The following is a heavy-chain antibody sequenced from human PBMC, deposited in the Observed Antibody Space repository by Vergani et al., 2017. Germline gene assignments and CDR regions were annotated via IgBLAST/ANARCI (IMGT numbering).Heavy chain of an antibody. J-gene: IGHJ3*01. V-gene: IGHV5-51*01. CDR3: ASGGHGSENGGALQL. Sequence: EKQLVQSGSETKKPGESLKIPCQAFGYIFSNFCIVWVRQRPGRGLEWMGIIYPGDSEVQYNPTFRGQVIFAVDTSVNTAYLQWRSLQATDTATYVCASGGHGSENGGALQLWGQGTNITVSS. D-gene: IGHD3-10*01. CDR2: IYPGDSEV. CDR1: GYIFSNFC.